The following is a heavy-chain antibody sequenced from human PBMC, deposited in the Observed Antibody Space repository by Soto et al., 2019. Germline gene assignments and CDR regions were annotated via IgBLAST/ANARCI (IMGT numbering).Heavy chain of an antibody. J-gene: IGHJ4*02. CDR3: AKDQLPEWELGGHFGC. CDR1: GFTFSSYG. CDR2: ISYDGSNK. D-gene: IGHD1-26*01. Sequence: QVQLVESGGGVVQPGRSLRLSCAASGFTFSSYGMHWVRQAPGKGLEWVAVISYDGSNKYYADSVKGRFTISRDNSKNTLYLQMNSLRAEDTGVYYCAKDQLPEWELGGHFGCWGQGTLVTVSS. V-gene: IGHV3-30*18.